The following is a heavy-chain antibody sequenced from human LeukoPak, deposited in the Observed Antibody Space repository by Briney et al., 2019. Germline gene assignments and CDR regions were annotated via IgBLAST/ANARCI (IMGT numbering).Heavy chain of an antibody. CDR3: AKEIHSQWLVRGYFDY. Sequence: GGSLRLSCTASGFSFSDDPMNWVRQAPGKGLEWVSNIRSDSSDENYADSVKGRFTISRDNSKNTLYLQMNSLRAEDTAVYYCAKEIHSQWLVRGYFDYWGQGTLVTVSS. CDR2: IRSDSSDE. CDR1: GFSFSDDP. D-gene: IGHD6-19*01. V-gene: IGHV3-48*01. J-gene: IGHJ4*02.